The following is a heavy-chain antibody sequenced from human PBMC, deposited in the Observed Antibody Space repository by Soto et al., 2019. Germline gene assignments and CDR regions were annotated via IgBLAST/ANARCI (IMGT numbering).Heavy chain of an antibody. J-gene: IGHJ5*02. CDR2: INPNSGDT. V-gene: IGHV1-2*04. CDR1: GYTFTDYY. Sequence: ASVKVSCKASGYTFTDYYIHWVRQAPGQGLEWMGWINPNSGDTNYAQKFQGWVTMTRDTSISTVYMELGRLTSDDTAVYYCARAWGYCISTSCYADGMGDWFDPWGQGTLVTVSS. D-gene: IGHD2-2*01. CDR3: ARAWGYCISTSCYADGMGDWFDP.